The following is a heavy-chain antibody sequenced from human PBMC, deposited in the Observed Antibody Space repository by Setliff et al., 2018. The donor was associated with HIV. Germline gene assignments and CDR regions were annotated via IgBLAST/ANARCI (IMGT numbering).Heavy chain of an antibody. CDR2: IDYTGKT. CDR3: ARKNRGAPAPFDY. V-gene: IGHV4-39*01. Sequence: PSETLSLTCTVSGGSISSGDYYWSWIRQPPGKGLEWIGSIDYTGKTHYNPSLKSRVTISADTSKSQFSLNLSSVTAADTAVYYCARKNRGAPAPFDYWGQGMLVTVSS. D-gene: IGHD6-25*01. J-gene: IGHJ4*02. CDR1: GGSISSGDYY.